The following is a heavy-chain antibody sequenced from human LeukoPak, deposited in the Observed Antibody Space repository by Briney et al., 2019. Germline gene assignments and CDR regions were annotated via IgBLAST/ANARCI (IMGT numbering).Heavy chain of an antibody. D-gene: IGHD4/OR15-4a*01. Sequence: GGSLRLSCAASGFTFSSYAMHWVRQAPVKGLEWVAVISYDGSNKYYADSVKGRFTISRDNSKNTLYLQMNSLRDEDTAVYYCAREGASYGFDIWGQGTMVTVSS. CDR3: AREGASYGFDI. CDR2: ISYDGSNK. V-gene: IGHV3-30-3*01. CDR1: GFTFSSYA. J-gene: IGHJ3*02.